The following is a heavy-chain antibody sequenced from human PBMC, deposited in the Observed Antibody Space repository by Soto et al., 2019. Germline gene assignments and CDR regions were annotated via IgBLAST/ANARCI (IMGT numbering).Heavy chain of an antibody. Sequence: LRLSCAASGFTFSSYAMSWVRQAPGKGLEWVSAISGSGGSTYYADSVKGRFTISRDNSKNTLYLQMNSLRAEDTAVYYCAKDNSPPYYYDSSGYVDYWGQGTLVTVSS. CDR2: ISGSGGST. V-gene: IGHV3-23*01. D-gene: IGHD3-22*01. CDR3: AKDNSPPYYYDSSGYVDY. CDR1: GFTFSSYA. J-gene: IGHJ4*02.